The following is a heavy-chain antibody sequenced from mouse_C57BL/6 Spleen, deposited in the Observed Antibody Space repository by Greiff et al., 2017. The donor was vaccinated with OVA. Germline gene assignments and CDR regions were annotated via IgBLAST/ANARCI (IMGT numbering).Heavy chain of an antibody. J-gene: IGHJ1*03. V-gene: IGHV5-17*01. D-gene: IGHD1-1*01. Sequence: EVQVVESGGGLVKPGGSLKLSCAASGFTFSDYGMHWVRQAPEKGLEWVAYISSGSSTIYYADTVKGRFTISSDNAKNTLFLQMTSLRSEDTAMYYCARGDGSSYEWYFDVWGTGTTVTVSS. CDR3: ARGDGSSYEWYFDV. CDR1: GFTFSDYG. CDR2: ISSGSSTI.